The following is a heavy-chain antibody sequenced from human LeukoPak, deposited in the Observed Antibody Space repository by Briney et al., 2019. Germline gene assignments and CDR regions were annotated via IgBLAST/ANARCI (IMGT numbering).Heavy chain of an antibody. CDR2: IYSGGST. J-gene: IGHJ4*02. CDR1: GFTVSSNY. D-gene: IGHD6-19*01. Sequence: GGSLRLSCAASGFTVSSNYMSWVRQAPGKGLEWVSVIYSGGSTYYADSVKGRFTISRDNSKNTLYLQMNSLRAEDTAVYYCAREIDHSSGLEGYFDYWGQGTLVTVSS. V-gene: IGHV3-66*01. CDR3: AREIDHSSGLEGYFDY.